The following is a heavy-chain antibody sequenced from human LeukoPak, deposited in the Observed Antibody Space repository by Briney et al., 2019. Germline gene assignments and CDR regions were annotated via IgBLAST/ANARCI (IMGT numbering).Heavy chain of an antibody. CDR3: AKSVASDAY. CDR2: ISYDGSNK. CDR1: GFTFSNYG. Sequence: GGSLRLSCTASGFTFSNYGMHWVRQAPGKGLEWVAVISYDGSNKYYADFVKGRFTISRDNSKNTLPLQMNGLIPEDTAVYYCAKSVASDAYWGQGTLVTVSS. D-gene: IGHD5-12*01. J-gene: IGHJ4*02. V-gene: IGHV3-30*18.